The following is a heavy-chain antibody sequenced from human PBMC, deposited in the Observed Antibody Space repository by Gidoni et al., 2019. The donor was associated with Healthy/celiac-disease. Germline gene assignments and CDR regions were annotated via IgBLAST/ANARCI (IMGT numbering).Heavy chain of an antibody. CDR3: ARDGTFEGSYPRYFDY. Sequence: QVQLVQTGAEVEKPGAALKVFCKASGVTFSRYASIWVRQATGQGREWRGRSIPILGIANYAQKFKGRVTITADKSTSTAYMELSSLRSEDTAVYYCARDGTFEGSYPRYFDYWGQGTLVTVSS. D-gene: IGHD3-16*02. CDR1: GVTFSRYA. J-gene: IGHJ4*02. V-gene: IGHV1-69*04. CDR2: SIPILGIA.